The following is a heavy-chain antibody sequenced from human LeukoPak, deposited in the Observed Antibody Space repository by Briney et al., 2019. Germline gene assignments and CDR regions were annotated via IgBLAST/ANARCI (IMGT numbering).Heavy chain of an antibody. Sequence: PGGSLRLSCAASGFTFDDYAMHWVRHAPGKGLEWVSLISWDGGSTYYADSVKGRFTISRDNSKNSLYLQMNSLRAEDTALYYCAKEGYCSNTSCYGLDYWGQGTLVTVSS. CDR3: AKEGYCSNTSCYGLDY. J-gene: IGHJ4*02. D-gene: IGHD2-2*01. CDR2: ISWDGGST. V-gene: IGHV3-43D*03. CDR1: GFTFDDYA.